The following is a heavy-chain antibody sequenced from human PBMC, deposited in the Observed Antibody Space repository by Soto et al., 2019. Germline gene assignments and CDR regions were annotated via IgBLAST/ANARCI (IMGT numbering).Heavy chain of an antibody. CDR3: ARALRVCSCCSCYPSYMDV. J-gene: IGHJ6*03. V-gene: IGHV1-2*04. CDR1: GYTFTGYY. CDR2: INPNSGGT. D-gene: IGHD2-15*01. Sequence: QVQLVQSGAEVKKPGASVKVSCKAPGYTFTGYYMHWVRQAPGQGLEWMGWINPNSGGTNDAQKFQGFFTITRDTSVSTAYMVLSRLRSDDTAVYYCARALRVCSCCSCYPSYMDVWVRGTTVTDSS.